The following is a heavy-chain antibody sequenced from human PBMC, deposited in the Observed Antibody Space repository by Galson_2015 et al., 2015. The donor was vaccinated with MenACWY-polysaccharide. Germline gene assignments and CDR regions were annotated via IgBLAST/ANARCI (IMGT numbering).Heavy chain of an antibody. J-gene: IGHJ6*02. Sequence: SLRLSCAASGLTFSNNWIHWVRQAPGKGLVWVSRINSDASSTAYADSVKGRFTISRDNAKNTLYLQMNSLRVEDTAVYYCVGPLGRGGTGAYGMDAWSQGTTVTVSS. CDR3: VGPLGRGGTGAYGMDA. V-gene: IGHV3-74*01. CDR2: INSDASST. CDR1: GLTFSNNW. D-gene: IGHD3-10*01.